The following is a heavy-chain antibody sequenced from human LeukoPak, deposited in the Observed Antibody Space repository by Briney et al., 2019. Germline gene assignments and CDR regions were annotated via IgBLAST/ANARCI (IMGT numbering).Heavy chain of an antibody. V-gene: IGHV3-48*04. CDR3: ATSVGALNC. CDR1: GLTFSSYG. J-gene: IGHJ4*02. CDR2: ISSSSTTI. D-gene: IGHD1-26*01. Sequence: GGSLRLSCAASGLTFSSYGMNWVRRAPRKGLEWVSYISSSSTTIHYADSVKGRFTVSRDDAKNSLYLQMSSLRAEDTAVYYCATSVGALNCWGQGTLVTISS.